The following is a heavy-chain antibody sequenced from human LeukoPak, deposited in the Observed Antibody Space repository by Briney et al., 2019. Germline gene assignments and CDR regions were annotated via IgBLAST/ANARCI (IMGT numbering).Heavy chain of an antibody. CDR1: GYTFTSYA. Sequence: ASVKVSCKASGYTFTSYAMHWVRQAPGQRLEWMGWINAGNGNTKYSQKLQGRVTVTTDTSTSTAYMELRSLRSDDTAVYYCAREGPDYSSGSLGYWGQGTLVTVSS. D-gene: IGHD6-19*01. CDR2: INAGNGNT. J-gene: IGHJ4*02. CDR3: AREGPDYSSGSLGY. V-gene: IGHV1-3*01.